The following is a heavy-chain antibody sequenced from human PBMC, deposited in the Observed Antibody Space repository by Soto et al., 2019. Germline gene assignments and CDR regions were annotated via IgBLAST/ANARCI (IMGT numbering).Heavy chain of an antibody. D-gene: IGHD4-17*01. CDR2: IYYSGST. J-gene: IGHJ4*02. V-gene: IGHV4-59*01. CDR3: ARGNDYGDYYFDH. CDR1: GGSISYYY. Sequence: QVQLQESGPGLVKPSETLSLTCTVSGGSISYYYWSWIRQLPGKGLEWIGYIYYSGSTNYNPSLKRRVTISVDTYKNQFSLKLSSVTAADTAVYYCARGNDYGDYYFDHWGQGSLVTVSS.